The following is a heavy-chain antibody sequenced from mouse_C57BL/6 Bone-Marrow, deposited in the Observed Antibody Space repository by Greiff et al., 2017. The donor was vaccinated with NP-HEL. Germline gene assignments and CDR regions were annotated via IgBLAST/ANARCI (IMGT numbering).Heavy chain of an antibody. CDR2: ISSGGSYT. CDR3: ARHPLTTDGY. Sequence: DVMLVESGGDLVKPGGSLKLSCAASGFTFSSYGMSWVRQTPDKRLEWVATISSGGSYTYYPDSVKGRFTISRDNAKNTLYLQMSSLKSEDTAMYYCARHPLTTDGYWGQGTTLTVSS. CDR1: GFTFSSYG. D-gene: IGHD1-1*01. J-gene: IGHJ2*01. V-gene: IGHV5-6*02.